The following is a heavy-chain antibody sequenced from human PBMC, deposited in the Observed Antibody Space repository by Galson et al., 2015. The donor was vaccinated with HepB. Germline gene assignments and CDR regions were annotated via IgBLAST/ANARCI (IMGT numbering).Heavy chain of an antibody. CDR3: TTRAIQLWLFYYGMDV. Sequence: SLRLSCAASGFTFSSYAMSWVRQAPGKGLEWVSSISGSGASTYYTDSVKGRFTISRDNSKNTLYLQMNSLRAEDTAVYYCTTRAIQLWLFYYGMDVWGQGTTVTVSS. CDR1: GFTFSSYA. CDR2: ISGSGAST. V-gene: IGHV3-23*01. J-gene: IGHJ6*02. D-gene: IGHD5-18*01.